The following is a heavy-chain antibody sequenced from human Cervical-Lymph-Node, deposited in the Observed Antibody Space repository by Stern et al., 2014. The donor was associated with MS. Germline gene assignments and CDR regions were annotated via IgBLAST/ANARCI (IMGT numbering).Heavy chain of an antibody. V-gene: IGHV1-69*01. CDR2: ITPLFGTA. CDR3: ARHQGGVAAF. D-gene: IGHD6-13*01. Sequence: EQLVESGAEVKKPGSSVKVSCKASGDTFNNFDIGWVRQAPGPGPEWLGGITPLFGTANYAQRLQDRVTFTADESTSTTYMELSRLRSEDTAIYYCARHQGGVAAFWGQGTLVTVSS. J-gene: IGHJ4*02. CDR1: GDTFNNFD.